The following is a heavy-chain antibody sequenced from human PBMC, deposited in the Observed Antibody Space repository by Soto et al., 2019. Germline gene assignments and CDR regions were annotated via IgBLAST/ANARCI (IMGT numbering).Heavy chain of an antibody. Sequence: PGGSLRLSCAASGFTVSINYMSWVRQAPGKGLEWVSVIYSGGSTYYADSVKGRFTISRDNSKNTLYLQMNSLRAEDTAVYYCARREELGLGLAFDIWGQGTMVTVSS. J-gene: IGHJ3*02. CDR1: GFTVSINY. V-gene: IGHV3-53*01. D-gene: IGHD3-16*01. CDR3: ARREELGLGLAFDI. CDR2: IYSGGST.